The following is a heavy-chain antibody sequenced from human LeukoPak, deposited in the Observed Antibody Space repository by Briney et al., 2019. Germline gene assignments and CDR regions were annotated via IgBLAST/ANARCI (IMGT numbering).Heavy chain of an antibody. J-gene: IGHJ3*02. V-gene: IGHV4-61*08. CDR3: VRETLSLYDYGASYAAFDI. Sequence: PSQTLSLTCAVSGGSISSGGYYWTWIRQPPGKGLEWIGYIYYSGSTNYNPSLKSRVTISVDTSKNQFSLNLSSVTAADTAVYYCVRETLSLYDYGASYAAFDIWGQGTMVTVSS. CDR2: IYYSGST. D-gene: IGHD4-17*01. CDR1: GGSISSGGYY.